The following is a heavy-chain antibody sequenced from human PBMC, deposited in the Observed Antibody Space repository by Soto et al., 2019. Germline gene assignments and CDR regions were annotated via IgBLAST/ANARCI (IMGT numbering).Heavy chain of an antibody. CDR1: GVTFSSYA. CDR2: IISIFGTA. D-gene: IGHD2-15*01. V-gene: IGHV1-69*01. Sequence: QVQLVQSGAEVKKPGTSVKVSCKASGVTFSSYAISWVRQAPGQGLVWMGGIISIFGTANYAQKVQGRVTITTDESTSTAYMELSSLRSEDSAVYYCAGGGSLRGMDVWGQGTTVTVSS. CDR3: AGGGSLRGMDV. J-gene: IGHJ6*02.